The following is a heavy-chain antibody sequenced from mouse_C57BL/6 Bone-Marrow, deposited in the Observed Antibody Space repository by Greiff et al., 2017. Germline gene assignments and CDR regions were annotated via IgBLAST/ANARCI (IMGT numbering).Heavy chain of an antibody. CDR1: GFNIKDYY. CDR2: IDPEAGDT. V-gene: IGHV14-2*01. Sequence: EVTLVESGAELVKPGASVKLSCTASGFNIKDYYIHWVKQRTEKGLEWIGWIDPEAGDTTYAPNSQDKASITADTSSNPAYLQLIILTSADTSVYYCTRALIYYGTNYWGQGTTLTVSS. J-gene: IGHJ2*01. D-gene: IGHD1-1*01. CDR3: TRALIYYGTNY.